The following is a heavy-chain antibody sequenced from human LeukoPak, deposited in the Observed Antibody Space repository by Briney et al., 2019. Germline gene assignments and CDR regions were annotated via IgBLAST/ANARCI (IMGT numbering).Heavy chain of an antibody. CDR2: IKQDGSET. D-gene: IGHD3-9*01. CDR3: ARQRYSDY. Sequence: GGPLRLSCAASGFTFSSYWMTWVRQAPGKGLEWVANIKQDGSETSYVDSVKGRFTISRDNAKNSLYLQMNSLRAEYTAVYYCARQRYSDYWGQGTLVTVSS. V-gene: IGHV3-7*01. J-gene: IGHJ4*02. CDR1: GFTFSSYW.